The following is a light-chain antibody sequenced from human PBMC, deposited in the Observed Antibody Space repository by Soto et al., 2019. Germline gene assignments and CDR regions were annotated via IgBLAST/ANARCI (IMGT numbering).Light chain of an antibody. J-gene: IGKJ1*01. CDR3: QQYGSSPGT. CDR1: QIVSSGF. CDR2: AAS. Sequence: EIVLTQSPGTLSLFPGERATLSCRASQIVSSGFLAWYQQKPGQAPRLLIYAASSRATGIPDRFSGSGSGTDFTLTISRLEPEDFAVYYCQQYGSSPGTFGQGTKVDIK. V-gene: IGKV3-20*01.